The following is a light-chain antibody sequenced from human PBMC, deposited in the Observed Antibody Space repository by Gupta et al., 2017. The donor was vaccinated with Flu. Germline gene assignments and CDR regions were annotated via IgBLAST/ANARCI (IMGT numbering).Light chain of an antibody. CDR1: QSVSSY. J-gene: IGKJ5*01. V-gene: IGKV3-11*01. CDR3: QQRSDWPIT. CDR2: DAS. Sequence: EIVLTQSPATLSLSPGERATLSCRASQSVSSYLAWYQQKPGQAPRLLISDASIRATAIPARFSGSGSGTDFTLTISSLHPEDFAVYCCQQRSDWPITFGQGTQLEIK.